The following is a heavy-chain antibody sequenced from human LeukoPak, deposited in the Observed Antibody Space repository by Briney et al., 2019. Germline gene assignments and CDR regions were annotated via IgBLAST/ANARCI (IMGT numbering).Heavy chain of an antibody. CDR3: TRGRRSSFDS. J-gene: IGHJ4*02. CDR2: IYYSGST. V-gene: IGHV4-59*01. D-gene: IGHD1-26*01. CDR1: GGSINSYY. Sequence: SETLSLTCTVSGGSINSYYCSWIRQPPGKGLEWIGYIYYSGSTNYNPSLKSRVTISLDTSKNQFSLKLSSVTAADTAVYYCTRGRRSSFDSWGQGTLVTVSS.